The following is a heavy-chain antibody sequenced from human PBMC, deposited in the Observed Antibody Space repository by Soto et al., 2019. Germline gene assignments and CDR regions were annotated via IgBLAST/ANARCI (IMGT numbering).Heavy chain of an antibody. V-gene: IGHV4-30-4*01. CDR2: IYYSGST. CDR1: GGSISSGDYY. Sequence: SETLSLTCTVSGGSISSGDYYWSWIRQPPGKGLEWIGYIYYSGSTYYNPSLQSRVTISVDTSKNQFSLKLSSVTAADTAVYYCARGMVDPDFDYWGQGTLVTVSS. D-gene: IGHD2-15*01. J-gene: IGHJ4*02. CDR3: ARGMVDPDFDY.